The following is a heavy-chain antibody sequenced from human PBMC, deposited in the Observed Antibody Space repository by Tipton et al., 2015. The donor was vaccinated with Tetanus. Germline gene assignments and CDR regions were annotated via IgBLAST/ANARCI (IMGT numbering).Heavy chain of an antibody. CDR3: ARMYSTSSPFGP. D-gene: IGHD6-6*01. Sequence: EVQLVQSGADVKKPGESLKISCKASGYSFTSHWIGWVRQMPGKGLEWMGMIFPDDSDTRYSPSFHGHVTFSVDKSTSTVYLQWSSLEASDAAMFFCARMYSTSSPFGPWGQGTLVAVSS. CDR1: GYSFTSHW. V-gene: IGHV5-51*01. CDR2: IFPDDSDT. J-gene: IGHJ5*02.